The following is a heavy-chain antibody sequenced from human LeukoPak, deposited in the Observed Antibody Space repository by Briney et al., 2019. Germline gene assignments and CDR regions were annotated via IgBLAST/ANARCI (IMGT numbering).Heavy chain of an antibody. CDR2: IYYSGST. Sequence: SETLSLTCTVSGGSISSYYWSWIRQPPGKGLEWIGYIYYSGSTNYNPSLKSRVTISVDTSKNQFSLKLSSVTAADTAVYYCARGASIAAAGMGLYYYYGMDVWGQGTTVTVSS. D-gene: IGHD6-13*01. CDR1: GGSISSYY. J-gene: IGHJ6*02. V-gene: IGHV4-59*01. CDR3: ARGASIAAAGMGLYYYYGMDV.